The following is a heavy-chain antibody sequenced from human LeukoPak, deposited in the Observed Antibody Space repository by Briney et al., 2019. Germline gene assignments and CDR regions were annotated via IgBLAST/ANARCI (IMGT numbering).Heavy chain of an antibody. J-gene: IGHJ3*02. CDR2: ISAYNGNT. V-gene: IGHV1-18*01. D-gene: IGHD3-22*01. CDR1: GYTFTSYG. Sequence: ASVKVSCKASGYTFTSYGISWVRQAPGQGLEWMGWISAYNGNTNYAQKLQGRVTMTTDTSTSTAYMELRSLRSDDTAVYYCARDSDYYDSQNGAFDIWGQGTIVTVSS. CDR3: ARDSDYYDSQNGAFDI.